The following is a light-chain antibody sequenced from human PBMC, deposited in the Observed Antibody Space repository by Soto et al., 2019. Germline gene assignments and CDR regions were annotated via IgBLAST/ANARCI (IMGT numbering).Light chain of an antibody. J-gene: IGKJ1*01. CDR3: QQYDSYSWT. Sequence: DIQMTQSPSTLSASVGDRVTITCRASQSVSSWVAWYQQRPGKAPKLLIYGASILESGVPSRFSGSGSGTEFTLTISSLQPDDFATYYCQQYDSYSWTFGQGTKVEIK. V-gene: IGKV1-5*03. CDR1: QSVSSW. CDR2: GAS.